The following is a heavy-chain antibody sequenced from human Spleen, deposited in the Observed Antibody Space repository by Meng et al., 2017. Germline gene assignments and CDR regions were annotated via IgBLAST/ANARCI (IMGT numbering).Heavy chain of an antibody. CDR2: ISSGGFTI. Sequence: GESLMISCAASGFIFSNAWMTWVRQAPGKGLEWVSDISSGGFTISYADSVKGRFTISRDNANNSLYLQINSLRVEDTAVYYCARAHLPTLDYWGQGNQVT. CDR3: ARAHLPTLDY. V-gene: IGHV3-11*01. CDR1: GFIFSNAW. J-gene: IGHJ4*01.